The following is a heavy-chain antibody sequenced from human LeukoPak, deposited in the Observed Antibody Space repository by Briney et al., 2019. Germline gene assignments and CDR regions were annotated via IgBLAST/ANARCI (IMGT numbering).Heavy chain of an antibody. CDR2: IYASGST. CDR1: GGSISSGSYY. J-gene: IGHJ4*02. V-gene: IGHV4-61*09. CDR3: ARGRDGYNWYYFDY. D-gene: IGHD5-24*01. Sequence: SQTLSLACTVSGGSISSGSYYWSRIRQPAGKGLEWIGHIYASGSTNYNPSLKSRVTISVDTSKNQFSLKLNSVTAADTAVYYCARGRDGYNWYYFDYWGQGTLVTVSS.